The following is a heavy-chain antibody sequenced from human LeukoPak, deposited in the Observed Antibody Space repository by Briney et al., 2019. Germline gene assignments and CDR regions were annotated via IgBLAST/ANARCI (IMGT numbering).Heavy chain of an antibody. Sequence: PSETLSLTCTVSGGSIMSCLWNWSRHPPPPGLELTWLISNNGSAYYNPSLRGRVSISVGMSNNQIFLDLTSVTAADTAVYYCARAQYDGFSSGYSGGFYYMDVWGKGTTVSVSS. V-gene: IGHV4-59*01. CDR2: ISNNGSA. J-gene: IGHJ6*03. CDR3: ARAQYDGFSSGYSGGFYYMDV. D-gene: IGHD3-3*01. CDR1: GGSIMSCL.